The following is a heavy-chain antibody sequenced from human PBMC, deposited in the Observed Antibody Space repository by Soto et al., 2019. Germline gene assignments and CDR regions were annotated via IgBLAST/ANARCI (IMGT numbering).Heavy chain of an antibody. D-gene: IGHD3-3*01. Sequence: GSLRLSCAASGFTFSSYGMHWVRQAPGKGLEWVAVISYDGSNKYYADSVKGRFTISRDNSKNTLYLQMNSLRAEDTAVYYCAKDFDFWSGYYLFGDYYYGMDVWGQGTTVTVSS. CDR3: AKDFDFWSGYYLFGDYYYGMDV. J-gene: IGHJ6*02. CDR1: GFTFSSYG. V-gene: IGHV3-30*18. CDR2: ISYDGSNK.